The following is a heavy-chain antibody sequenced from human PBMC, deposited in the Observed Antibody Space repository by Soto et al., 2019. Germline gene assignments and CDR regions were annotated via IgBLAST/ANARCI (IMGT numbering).Heavy chain of an antibody. V-gene: IGHV1-46*03. J-gene: IGHJ5*02. CDR3: ARGEPAARDRVWFDP. D-gene: IGHD2-2*01. CDR1: GYTFTSYY. Sequence: GASVKVSCKASGYTFTSYYMHWVRQAPGQGLEWMGIINPSGGSTSYAQKFQGRVTMTRDTSTSTVYMELGSLRSEDTAVYYCARGEPAARDRVWFDPWGQGTLVTVSS. CDR2: INPSGGST.